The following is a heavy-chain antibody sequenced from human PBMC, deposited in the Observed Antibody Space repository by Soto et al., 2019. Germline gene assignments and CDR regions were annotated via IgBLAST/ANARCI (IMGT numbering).Heavy chain of an antibody. J-gene: IGHJ4*02. CDR2: IYYSGRT. V-gene: IGHV4-31*03. D-gene: IGHD3-10*01. CDR3: ARDLRGGTLFEY. CDR1: GGSITSGAYY. Sequence: QVQLQESGPGLVKPSQTLSLTCSVSGGSITSGAYYWSWIRQHPGTGLEWIGFIYYSGRTYYNPSLKSRVTISLDTSENQFSLKLNSVTAADTAVYYGARDLRGGTLFEYWGQGALVTVSS.